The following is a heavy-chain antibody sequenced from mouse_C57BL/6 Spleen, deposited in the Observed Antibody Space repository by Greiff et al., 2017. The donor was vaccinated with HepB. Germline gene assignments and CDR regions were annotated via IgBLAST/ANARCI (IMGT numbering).Heavy chain of an antibody. CDR1: GYAFSSYW. CDR3: AREEKWGYVDY. CDR2: IYPGDGDT. J-gene: IGHJ2*01. V-gene: IGHV1-80*01. Sequence: VQLQQSGAELVKPGASVKISCKASGYAFSSYWMNWVKQRPGKGLEWIGQIYPGDGDTNYNGKFKGKATLTADKSSSTAYMQLSSLTSEDSAVYFWAREEKWGYVDYWGQGTTLTVSS.